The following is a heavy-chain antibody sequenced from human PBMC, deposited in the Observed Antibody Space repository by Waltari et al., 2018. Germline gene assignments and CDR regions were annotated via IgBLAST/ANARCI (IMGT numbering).Heavy chain of an antibody. D-gene: IGHD6-25*01. CDR1: GGSLSGYY. V-gene: IGHV4-34*01. CDR3: ARGAALEY. Sequence: QVQLQQWGAGLFKPSETLSLTCAVYGGSLSGYYWNWIRQPPGKGLEWIGEINHSGSTDYNPSLKSRVTISADTSKNQFSLNLTSVTAADTAVYYCARGAALEYWGQGALVTVSS. J-gene: IGHJ4*02. CDR2: INHSGST.